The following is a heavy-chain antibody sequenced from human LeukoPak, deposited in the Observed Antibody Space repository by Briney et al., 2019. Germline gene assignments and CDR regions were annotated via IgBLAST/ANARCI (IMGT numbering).Heavy chain of an antibody. CDR2: INAGNGNT. CDR3: ASGDYPYYFDY. Sequence: ASVKVSCKASGYTFTSYAMHWVRQAPGQRLEWMGWINAGNGNTKYSQKFQGRVTITRDTSASTVYMELSSLRSEDTAVYYCASGDYPYYFDYWGQGTLVTVSS. V-gene: IGHV1-3*01. D-gene: IGHD4-17*01. J-gene: IGHJ4*02. CDR1: GYTFTSYA.